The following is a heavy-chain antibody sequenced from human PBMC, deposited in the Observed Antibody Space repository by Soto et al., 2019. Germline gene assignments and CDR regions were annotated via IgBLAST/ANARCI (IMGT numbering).Heavy chain of an antibody. CDR3: AKEDGDYPFDS. J-gene: IGHJ4*02. CDR2: ISYDGSNK. CDR1: GFTFSSYG. Sequence: QVQLVESGGGVVPPGRYLRLSCAASGFTFSSYGMHWVRQAPGKGLEWVAVISYDGSNKYYADSVKGRFTISRDNSKNTLYLQMNSLRAEDTAVYYCAKEDGDYPFDSWCQGTLVTVS. V-gene: IGHV3-30*18. D-gene: IGHD4-17*01.